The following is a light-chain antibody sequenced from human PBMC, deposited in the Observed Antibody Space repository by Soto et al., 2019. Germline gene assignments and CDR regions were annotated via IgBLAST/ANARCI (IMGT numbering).Light chain of an antibody. CDR1: QSIGIY. CDR3: QQSLGTPPT. J-gene: IGKJ4*01. V-gene: IGKV1-39*01. Sequence: DIQMTQSPSSLSASVGGRVTISCRASQSIGIYLNWYQQKPGKAPELLIYYASSLQSGVPSRFSGSGSGTDFTLTISSLQPEDFATYYCQQSLGTPPTFGGGTKVEIK. CDR2: YAS.